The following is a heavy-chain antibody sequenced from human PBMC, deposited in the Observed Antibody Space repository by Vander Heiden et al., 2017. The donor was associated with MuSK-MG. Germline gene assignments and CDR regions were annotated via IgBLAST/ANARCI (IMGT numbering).Heavy chain of an antibody. D-gene: IGHD6-19*01. J-gene: IGHJ4*02. CDR3: ARERGIAVAGTGEGFDY. V-gene: IGHV3-33*01. Sequence: QVQLAESGRGVVLPGRSMRLPSASPGFTLRGYGMHWVRQAPGKGLEWVAVIWYDGSNKYYADSVKGLFTISRDNSKNTLYLQMNSLRAEDTAVYYCARERGIAVAGTGEGFDYWGQGTLVTVSS. CDR2: IWYDGSNK. CDR1: GFTLRGYG.